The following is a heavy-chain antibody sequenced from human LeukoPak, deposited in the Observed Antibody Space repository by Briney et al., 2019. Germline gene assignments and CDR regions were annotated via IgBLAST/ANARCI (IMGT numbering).Heavy chain of an antibody. J-gene: IGHJ5*02. D-gene: IGHD2-15*01. CDR2: IDKKDNLYAT. V-gene: IGHV3-73*01. CDR3: TRDRGTYNWFDP. Sequence: TGGSLRLSCAASGFTFSGSAVHWVRQSSGKGLKWVGHIDKKDNLYATAYAESVKGRFTISRDDSKDTAFLHMDSLKTEDTALYYCTRDRGTYNWFDPWGQGTLVTVSS. CDR1: GFTFSGSA.